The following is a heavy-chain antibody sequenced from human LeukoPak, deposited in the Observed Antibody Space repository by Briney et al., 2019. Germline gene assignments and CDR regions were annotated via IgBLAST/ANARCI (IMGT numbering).Heavy chain of an antibody. V-gene: IGHV4-34*09. Sequence: SETLSLTCAVYGGSFSGYYWSWIRQPPGKGLEWIGEINHSGSTNYNPSLKSRVTISVDTSKNQFSLKLSSVTAADTAVYYCALDSSGYYRYWGQGTLVTVSS. CDR2: INHSGST. J-gene: IGHJ4*02. CDR3: ALDSSGYYRY. D-gene: IGHD3-22*01. CDR1: GGSFSGYY.